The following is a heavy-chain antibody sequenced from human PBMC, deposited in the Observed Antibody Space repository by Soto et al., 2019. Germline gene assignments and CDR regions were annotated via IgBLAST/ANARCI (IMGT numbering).Heavy chain of an antibody. CDR1: GGTFSSYA. D-gene: IGHD2-21*02. J-gene: IGHJ5*02. CDR3: ARRAVVTAIENWFDP. V-gene: IGHV1-69*13. Sequence: GASVKVSCKASGGTFSSYAISWVRQAPGQGLEWMGGIIPIFGTANYAQKFQGRVTITADESTSTAYMELSGLRSEDTAVYYCARRAVVTAIENWFDPWGQGTLVTVSS. CDR2: IIPIFGTA.